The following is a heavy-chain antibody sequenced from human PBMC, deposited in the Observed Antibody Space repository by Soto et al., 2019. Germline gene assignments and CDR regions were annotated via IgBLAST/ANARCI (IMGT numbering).Heavy chain of an antibody. CDR2: INAGNGNT. CDR3: ARDLSATGYDFWSGYYLLSGTLDY. CDR1: GYTFTSYA. D-gene: IGHD3-3*01. Sequence: GASVKVSCKASGYTFTSYAMHWVRQAPGQRLEWMGWINAGNGNTKYSQKFQGRVTITRDTSASTAYMELSSLRSEDTAVYYCARDLSATGYDFWSGYYLLSGTLDYWGQGTLGTVSS. J-gene: IGHJ4*02. V-gene: IGHV1-3*01.